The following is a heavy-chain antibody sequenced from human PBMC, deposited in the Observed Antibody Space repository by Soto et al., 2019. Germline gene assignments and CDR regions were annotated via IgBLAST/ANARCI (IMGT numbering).Heavy chain of an antibody. V-gene: IGHV1-69*01. CDR3: ARKYNWNTIYYGLDV. Sequence: SVKVSRKVSGGTFSSYAISWVRQAPGQGLEWMGGIIPIFGTPNYAQTFQGRVTITAGESTSTVYMELSSLRSEDTAVFYYARKYNWNTIYYGLDVWGQGTTVTVSS. D-gene: IGHD1-20*01. CDR1: GGTFSSYA. J-gene: IGHJ6*02. CDR2: IIPIFGTP.